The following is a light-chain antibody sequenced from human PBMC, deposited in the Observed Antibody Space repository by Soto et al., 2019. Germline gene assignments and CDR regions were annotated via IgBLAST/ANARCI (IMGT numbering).Light chain of an antibody. CDR1: QSVTSTY. CDR3: QQYVSPPIT. CDR2: GAS. Sequence: EIVFTQSPGTLSLSPGERATLSCRASQSVTSTYLGWYQQKPGQAPSLLIYGASSRATGIPDRFSGSGSGTDFTLTISRLEPEDFAVYYCQQYVSPPITFGQGTRLEI. V-gene: IGKV3-20*01. J-gene: IGKJ5*01.